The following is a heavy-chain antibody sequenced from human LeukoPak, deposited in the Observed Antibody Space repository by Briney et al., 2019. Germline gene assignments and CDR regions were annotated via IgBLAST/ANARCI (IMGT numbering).Heavy chain of an antibody. Sequence: PSETLSLTCTVSGGSISSSSYYWGWIRQPPGKGLEWIGGIYHSGSTYYNPSLKSRVTISVDTSKNQFSLKLSSVTAADTAVYYCAREYSSSWFPDYWGQGTLVTVSS. D-gene: IGHD6-13*01. V-gene: IGHV4-39*07. CDR3: AREYSSSWFPDY. J-gene: IGHJ4*02. CDR2: IYHSGST. CDR1: GGSISSSSYY.